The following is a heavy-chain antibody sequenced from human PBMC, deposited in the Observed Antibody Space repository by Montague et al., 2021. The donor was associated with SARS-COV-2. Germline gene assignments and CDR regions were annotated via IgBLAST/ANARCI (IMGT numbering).Heavy chain of an antibody. Sequence: SETLSLTCTVSGGSISSSSYYWGWIRQPPGKGLEWIGSIHYSGSTYYNPSLQSRVTISVDTSKKHFSLKLSSVTAADTAVYFCAAQSSGGYCSSGSCYVWFDPWGQGTLVTVSS. V-gene: IGHV4-39*01. CDR2: IHYSGST. D-gene: IGHD2-15*01. CDR3: AAQSSGGYCSSGSCYVWFDP. J-gene: IGHJ5*02. CDR1: GGSISSSSYY.